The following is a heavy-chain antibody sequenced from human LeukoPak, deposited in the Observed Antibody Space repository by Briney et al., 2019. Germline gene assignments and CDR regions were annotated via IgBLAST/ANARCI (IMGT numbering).Heavy chain of an antibody. CDR3: ARDHYYSGGKCYQQSNWFGP. CDR1: VYSFTDYY. CDR2: INPKNGGT. Sequence: ASVKVSCKASVYSFTDYYIHWVRQAPGQGLEWMGWINPKNGGTNFVQKFQGRVTMTRDTSISTVYMELSRLRSDDTAVYYCARDHYYSGGKCYQQSNWFGPWGQGALVTVSS. D-gene: IGHD2-15*01. V-gene: IGHV1-2*02. J-gene: IGHJ5*02.